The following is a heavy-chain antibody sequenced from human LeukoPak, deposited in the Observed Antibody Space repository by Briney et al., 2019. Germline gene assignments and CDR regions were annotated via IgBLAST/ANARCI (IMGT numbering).Heavy chain of an antibody. CDR3: AKDYYYDSSGYYYGDAFDI. J-gene: IGHJ3*02. CDR1: GFTFSSYA. V-gene: IGHV3-23*01. CDR2: ISGSGGTT. D-gene: IGHD3-22*01. Sequence: GGSLRLSCAASGFTFSSYAMSWVRQAPGKGLEWVSTISGSGGTTYSADSVKGRFTISRDNSKNILYLQVNSLRAGDTAVYYCAKDYYYDSSGYYYGDAFDIWGQGTMVTVSS.